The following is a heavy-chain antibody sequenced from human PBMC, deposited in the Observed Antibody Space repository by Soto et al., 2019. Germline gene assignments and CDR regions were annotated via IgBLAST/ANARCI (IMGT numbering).Heavy chain of an antibody. V-gene: IGHV1-69*02. CDR1: GGTFSSYT. CDR3: ARAPGIAARLISAHAIDY. CDR2: IIPILGIA. D-gene: IGHD6-6*01. J-gene: IGHJ4*02. Sequence: ASVKVSCKASGGTFSSYTISWVRQAPGQGLEWMGRIIPILGIANYAQKFQGRVTITADKSTSTAYMELSSLRSEDTAVYYCARAPGIAARLISAHAIDYWGQGTLVTVSS.